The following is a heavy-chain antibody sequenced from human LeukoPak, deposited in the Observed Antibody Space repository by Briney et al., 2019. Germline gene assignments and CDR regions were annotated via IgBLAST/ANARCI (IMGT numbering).Heavy chain of an antibody. V-gene: IGHV4-59*01. CDR2: IYYTGAT. CDR3: ARAGYSYGTGYYFDY. D-gene: IGHD5-18*01. Sequence: PSETRSLTCTVAGGSISSYYWSWIRLPPGKGLEWIGYIYYTGATYYNPSLKSRVTISLDTSKNQFSLKLSSVTAADAAVYYCARAGYSYGTGYYFDYWGQGALVTVSS. CDR1: GGSISSYY. J-gene: IGHJ4*02.